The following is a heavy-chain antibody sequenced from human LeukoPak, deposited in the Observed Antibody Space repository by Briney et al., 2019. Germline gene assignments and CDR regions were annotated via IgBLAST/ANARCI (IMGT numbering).Heavy chain of an antibody. Sequence: GGSLRLSCAASGFTLSGYWMSWVRQAPGKGLEWEANIKQDGSEKYYVDSVKGRFTISRDNAKNSLFLQMNSLRPEDTAVYYCARDRRSVAEHDYWGQGTLVTVSS. V-gene: IGHV3-7*01. CDR3: ARDRRSVAEHDY. CDR2: IKQDGSEK. CDR1: GFTLSGYW. J-gene: IGHJ4*02. D-gene: IGHD6-19*01.